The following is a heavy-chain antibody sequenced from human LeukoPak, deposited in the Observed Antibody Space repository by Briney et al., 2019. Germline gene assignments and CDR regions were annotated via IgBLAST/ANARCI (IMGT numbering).Heavy chain of an antibody. CDR2: IYYSGST. CDR3: ARGYSYGPIYYFDY. D-gene: IGHD5-18*01. V-gene: IGHV4-61*01. Sequence: SETLSLTCTVSGGSVSSSNYYWSWIRQPPGKGLEWIGYIYYSGSTNYNPSLKSRVTISVDTSKNQFSLKLSSVTAADTAVYYCARGYSYGPIYYFDYWGQGTLVTVSS. CDR1: GGSVSSSNYY. J-gene: IGHJ4*02.